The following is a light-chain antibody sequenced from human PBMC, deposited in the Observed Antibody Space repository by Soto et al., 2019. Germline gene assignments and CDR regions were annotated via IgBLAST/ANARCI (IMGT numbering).Light chain of an antibody. V-gene: IGKV3-20*01. CDR2: GAS. CDR1: QSVSSSY. CDR3: QQYGSSPPVT. J-gene: IGKJ5*01. Sequence: EIVLTQSPSTLPLSPGKRATLSCRASQSVSSSYLAWYQQKPGQAPRLLIYGASGRATGIPDRFSGSGSGTDFTLTISRLEPEDFAVYYCQQYGSSPPVTFGQGTRLEIK.